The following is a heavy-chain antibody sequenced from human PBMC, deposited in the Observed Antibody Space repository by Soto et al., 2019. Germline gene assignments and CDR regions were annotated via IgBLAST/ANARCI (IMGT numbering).Heavy chain of an antibody. CDR2: INAGNGNT. J-gene: IGHJ6*03. CDR1: GYTFTSYA. D-gene: IGHD6-6*01. V-gene: IGHV1-3*01. Sequence: GASVKVSCKASGYTFTSYAMHWVRQAPGQRLEWMGWINAGNGNTKYSQKFQSRVTITRDTSASTAYMELSSLRSEDTAVYYCARDGSIAARLARRRYMDVWGKGTTVTVSS. CDR3: ARDGSIAARLARRRYMDV.